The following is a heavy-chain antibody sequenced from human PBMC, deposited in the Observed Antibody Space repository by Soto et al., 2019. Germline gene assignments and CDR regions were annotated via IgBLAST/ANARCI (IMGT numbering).Heavy chain of an antibody. Sequence: GASVKVSCKASGGTFSSYAISWVRQAPGQGLEWMGGIIPIFGTANYAQKFQGRVTITADESTSTAYMELSSLRSEDTAVYYCAGTVAATPEGWFDPWGQGTLVTVSS. J-gene: IGHJ5*02. D-gene: IGHD2-15*01. CDR2: IIPIFGTA. V-gene: IGHV1-69*13. CDR1: GGTFSSYA. CDR3: AGTVAATPEGWFDP.